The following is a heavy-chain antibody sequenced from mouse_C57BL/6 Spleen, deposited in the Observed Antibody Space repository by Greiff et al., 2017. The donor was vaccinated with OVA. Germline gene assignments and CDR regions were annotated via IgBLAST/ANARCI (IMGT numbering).Heavy chain of an antibody. CDR3: ARHDTTVATGYFDV. Sequence: EVQRVESGGGLVQPGGSLKLSCAASGFTFSDYYMYWVRQTPEKRLEWVAYISNGGGSTYYPDTVKGRFTISRDNAKNTLYLQMSRLKSEDTARYYCARHDTTVATGYFDVWGTGTTVTVSS. V-gene: IGHV5-12*01. J-gene: IGHJ1*03. CDR2: ISNGGGST. D-gene: IGHD1-1*01. CDR1: GFTFSDYY.